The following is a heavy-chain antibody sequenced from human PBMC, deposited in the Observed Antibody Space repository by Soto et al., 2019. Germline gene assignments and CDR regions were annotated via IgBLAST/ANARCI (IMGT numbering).Heavy chain of an antibody. CDR2: IYSGGST. D-gene: IGHD3-3*01. J-gene: IGHJ6*03. Sequence: XXSLRLACAASGFTVSSNYMRWVLQAPGKGLEWVSVIYSGGSTYYADSVKGRFTISRDNSKNTLYLQMNSLRAEETAVYYCARAGVTIFGRYYYYTDVWGKGTTVTVSS. V-gene: IGHV3-66*01. CDR1: GFTVSSNY. CDR3: ARAGVTIFGRYYYYTDV.